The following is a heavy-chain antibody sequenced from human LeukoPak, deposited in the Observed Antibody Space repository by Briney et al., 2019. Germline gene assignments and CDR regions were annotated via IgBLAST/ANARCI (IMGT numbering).Heavy chain of an antibody. CDR1: GGSISSSSYY. D-gene: IGHD4-23*01. V-gene: IGHV4-39*01. J-gene: IGHJ4*02. CDR2: IYYSGST. Sequence: SETLSLTCTVSGGSISSSSYYWGWIRQPPGKGLEWIGSIYYSGSTYYNPSLKSRVTISVDTSKNQFSLKLSSVTAADTAVYYCARRIGGGLDYWGQGTLVTVSS. CDR3: ARRIGGGLDY.